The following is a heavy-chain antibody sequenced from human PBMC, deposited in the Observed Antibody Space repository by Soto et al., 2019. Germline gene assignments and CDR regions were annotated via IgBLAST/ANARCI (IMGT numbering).Heavy chain of an antibody. Sequence: PAGSLRLSCAASGLTFNSYAMSWVRQAPGKGLEWVSAISGSGGSTYYADSVKGRFTISRDNSKNTLYLQMNSLRAEDTAVYYCAHSPIVVVIYLFDYWGQGTLVTVSS. CDR2: ISGSGGST. CDR1: GLTFNSYA. D-gene: IGHD3-22*01. J-gene: IGHJ4*02. V-gene: IGHV3-23*01. CDR3: AHSPIVVVIYLFDY.